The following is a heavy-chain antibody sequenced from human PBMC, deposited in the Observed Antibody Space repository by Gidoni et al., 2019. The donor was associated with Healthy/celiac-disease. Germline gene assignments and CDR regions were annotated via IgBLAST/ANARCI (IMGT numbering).Heavy chain of an antibody. J-gene: IGHJ6*02. Sequence: QVQLVKSGAEVKKPGASGKVSCKGSGYTRTELSMHWVRQAPGKGLVWLGGFDPEDGETIYAPTFQGRVTMTEDTSTDTASMELSSLSSEDTAVYYCATSTVTESYGMDVWGQGTTVTVSS. CDR1: GYTRTELS. CDR3: ATSTVTESYGMDV. CDR2: FDPEDGET. V-gene: IGHV1-24*01. D-gene: IGHD4-17*01.